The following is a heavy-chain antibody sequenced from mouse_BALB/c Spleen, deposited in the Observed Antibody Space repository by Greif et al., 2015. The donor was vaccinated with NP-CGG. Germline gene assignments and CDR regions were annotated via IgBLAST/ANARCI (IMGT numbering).Heavy chain of an antibody. CDR2: ISSGGGST. J-gene: IGHJ1*01. V-gene: IGHV5-12-1*01. D-gene: IGHD2-1*01. CDR3: ARMDGNYPWYFDV. Sequence: EVKLVESGGGLVKPGGSLKLSCAASGFAFSSYDMSWVRQTPEKRLEWVAYISSGGGSTYYPDTVKGRFTISRDNAKNTLYLQMSSLKSEDTAMYYCARMDGNYPWYFDVWGAGTTVTVSS. CDR1: GFAFSSYD.